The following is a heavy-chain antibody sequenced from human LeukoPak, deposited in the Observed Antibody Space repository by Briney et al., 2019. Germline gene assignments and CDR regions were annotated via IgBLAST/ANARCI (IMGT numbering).Heavy chain of an antibody. CDR2: IYYSGST. D-gene: IGHD6-19*01. CDR3: ARGGGSGWSYRWFDP. Sequence: SETLSLTCTVSGGSLSSGDYYWSWIRQPPGKGLEWIGYIYYSGSTNYNPSLKSRVTISVDTSKNQLSLKLSSVTPADTAVYYCARGGGSGWSYRWFDPWGQGTLVTVSS. CDR1: GGSLSSGDYY. J-gene: IGHJ5*02. V-gene: IGHV4-61*08.